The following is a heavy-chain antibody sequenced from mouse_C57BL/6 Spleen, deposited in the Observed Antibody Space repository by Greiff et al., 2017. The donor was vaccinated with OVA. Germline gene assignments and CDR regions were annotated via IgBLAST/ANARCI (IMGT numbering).Heavy chain of an antibody. Sequence: EVQLQQSGPELVKPGASVKISCKASGYTFTDYYMNWVKQSHGKSLEWIGDINPNNGGTSYNQKFKGKATLTVDKSSSTAYMELRSLTSEDSAVYYCARETGTPFAYWGQGTLVTVSA. D-gene: IGHD4-1*01. V-gene: IGHV1-26*01. CDR2: INPNNGGT. CDR1: GYTFTDYY. CDR3: ARETGTPFAY. J-gene: IGHJ3*01.